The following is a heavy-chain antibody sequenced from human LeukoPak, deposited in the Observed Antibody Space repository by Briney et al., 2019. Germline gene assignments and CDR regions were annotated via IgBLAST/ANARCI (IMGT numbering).Heavy chain of an antibody. Sequence: SETLSLTCTVSGGSIGSYYWSWIRQPPGKGLEWIGYIYYSGSTNYNPSLKSRVTISVDTSKNQFSLKLSSVTAADTAVYYCARDAMVRGGLDYWGQGTLVTVSS. V-gene: IGHV4-59*01. CDR2: IYYSGST. D-gene: IGHD3-10*01. CDR1: GGSIGSYY. CDR3: ARDAMVRGGLDY. J-gene: IGHJ4*02.